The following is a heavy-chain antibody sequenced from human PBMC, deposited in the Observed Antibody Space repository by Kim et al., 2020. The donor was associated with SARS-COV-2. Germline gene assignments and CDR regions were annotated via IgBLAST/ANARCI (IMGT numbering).Heavy chain of an antibody. Sequence: GESLKISCKGSGYSFTTYWIAWVRQMPGKGLEWMGIFYPGDSDTRYNPSFQGQVTISADKSINTAYLQWSSLKASDSAMYYCARPPRGFSSGMDVWGQGTTVIVSS. D-gene: IGHD5-12*01. CDR1: GYSFTTYW. J-gene: IGHJ6*02. CDR2: FYPGDSDT. V-gene: IGHV5-51*01. CDR3: ARPPRGFSSGMDV.